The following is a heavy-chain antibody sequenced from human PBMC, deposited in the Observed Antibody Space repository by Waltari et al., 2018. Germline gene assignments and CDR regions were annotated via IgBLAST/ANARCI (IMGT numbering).Heavy chain of an antibody. CDR1: GLTFIKHG. CDR3: AREAISGSGEYYGMDV. CDR2: VWHDGSQT. V-gene: IGHV3-33*01. D-gene: IGHD3-10*01. J-gene: IGHJ6*02. Sequence: QVHLLESGGGGVEPGTSLRLSCTVPGLTFIKHGMHWVRQATGKGRGWVAVVWHDGSQTYYGDSVKGRFTVSRDNSKNMVYLQVDSLKVEDTAVYYCAREAISGSGEYYGMDVWGQGTTVTVS.